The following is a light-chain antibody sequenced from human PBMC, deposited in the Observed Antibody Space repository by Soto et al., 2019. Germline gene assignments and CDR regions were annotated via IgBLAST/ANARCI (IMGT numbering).Light chain of an antibody. CDR2: RNN. CDR1: SSNIGSNY. CDR3: AAWDDSLSHVV. V-gene: IGLV1-47*01. Sequence: QSVLTQPPSASGTPGQRVTISCSGSSSNIGSNYVYWYQQLPGTAPKLLIYRNNQRPSGVPDRFSGSKSGTSASLAICGLRSEDEADYYCAAWDDSLSHVVFGGGTKLTVL. J-gene: IGLJ2*01.